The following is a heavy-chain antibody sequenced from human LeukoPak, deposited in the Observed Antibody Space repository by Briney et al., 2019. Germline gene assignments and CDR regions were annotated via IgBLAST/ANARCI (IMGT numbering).Heavy chain of an antibody. J-gene: IGHJ5*01. CDR1: GYTFTGYY. CDR3: ARAENIVVVPAAIFDP. D-gene: IGHD2-2*02. V-gene: IGHV1-2*02. CDR2: INPNSGGT. Sequence: GASVKVSCEASGYTFTGYYMHWVRQAPGQGLEWMGWINPNSGGTNYAQKFQGRVTMTRDTSISTAYMELSRLRSDDTAVYYCARAENIVVVPAAIFDPWGQGTLVPVSS.